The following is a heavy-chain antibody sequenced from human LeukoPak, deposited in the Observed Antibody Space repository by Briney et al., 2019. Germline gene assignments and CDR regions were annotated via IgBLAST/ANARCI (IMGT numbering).Heavy chain of an antibody. CDR3: AKDLESYFRVYFDY. D-gene: IGHD2/OR15-2a*01. J-gene: IGHJ4*02. Sequence: GGSLRLSCAASGFSLSDYSMNWVRQAPGKGLECISYITTSSSTIYYADSVKGRFTISRDNAKNSLYLQMTSLRAEDTAVYYCAKDLESYFRVYFDYWGQGTQVTVSS. CDR1: GFSLSDYS. CDR2: ITTSSSTI. V-gene: IGHV3-48*01.